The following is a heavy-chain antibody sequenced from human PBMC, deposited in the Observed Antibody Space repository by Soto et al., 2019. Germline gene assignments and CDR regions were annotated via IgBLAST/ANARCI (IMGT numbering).Heavy chain of an antibody. J-gene: IGHJ2*01. V-gene: IGHV1-69*12. CDR2: IIPIYGTV. CDR1: GGTFSRYA. Sequence: QVQRVQSGAEVKKPGSSVKVSCKASGGTFSRYAISWVRQAPGQGPEWMGGIIPIYGTVNYAQKFQGRVTITGDEATGPAYMELSSLRSERAAVYYCARGNHRWLQLWYFDLWGRGTLVTVSS. CDR3: ARGNHRWLQLWYFDL. D-gene: IGHD5-12*01.